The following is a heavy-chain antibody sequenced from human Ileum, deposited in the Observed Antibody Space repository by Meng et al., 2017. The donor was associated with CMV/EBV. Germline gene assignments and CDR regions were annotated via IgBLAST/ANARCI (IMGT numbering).Heavy chain of an antibody. CDR3: ARTTVTHGLYNWFDS. CDR1: GYTFTDYY. D-gene: IGHD4-17*01. J-gene: IGHJ5*01. CDR2: INPNNGAT. V-gene: IGHV1-2*02. Sequence: QVPLMQSEARVNLPGASVKVACKASGYTFTDYYSHWVRQAPRQGFAWMGWINPNNGATDYTQKFQGRVTMTSDTSITTAYMNLSILISDDTAVYYCARTTVTHGLYNWFDSWGQGTLVTVSS.